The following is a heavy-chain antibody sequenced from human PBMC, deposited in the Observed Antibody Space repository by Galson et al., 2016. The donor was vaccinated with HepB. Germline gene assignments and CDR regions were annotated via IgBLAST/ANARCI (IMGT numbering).Heavy chain of an antibody. J-gene: IGHJ3*02. CDR2: ISSRSTAI. Sequence: SLRLSCAASGFTFSNYEFNWVRQAPGKGLEWLSYISSRSTAIYYADSVRGRFTISRDNAKTSLFLQMNSLRADDTAVYYCARDDAADAFDIWGQGTMVTVSS. CDR3: ARDDAADAFDI. CDR1: GFTFSNYE. V-gene: IGHV3-48*03.